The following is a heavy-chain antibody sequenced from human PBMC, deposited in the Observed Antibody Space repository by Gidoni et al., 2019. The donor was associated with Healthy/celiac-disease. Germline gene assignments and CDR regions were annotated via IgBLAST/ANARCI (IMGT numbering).Heavy chain of an antibody. CDR1: GGSIRSGGYY. J-gene: IGHJ4*02. Sequence: QVQLQESGPGLVKPSQTLSLTCTVSGGSIRSGGYYWSWIRQHPGKGLEWIGYIDYSGSTYYNPSLKSRVTISVDTSKNQFSLKLSSVTAADTAVYYCARGRAIYGSGSYSGYFDYWGQGTLVTVSS. CDR3: ARGRAIYGSGSYSGYFDY. D-gene: IGHD3-10*01. CDR2: IDYSGST. V-gene: IGHV4-31*03.